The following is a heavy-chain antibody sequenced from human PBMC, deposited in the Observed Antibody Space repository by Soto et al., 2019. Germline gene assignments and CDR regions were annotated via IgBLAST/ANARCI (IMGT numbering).Heavy chain of an antibody. J-gene: IGHJ6*02. CDR1: GYSISSGYY. CDR2: IYRSGST. V-gene: IGHV4-38-2*02. D-gene: IGHD2-15*01. CDR3: AREDIVVVVAATPGFFGMDV. Sequence: SETLSLTCAVSGYSISSGYYWGWIRQPPGKGLEWIGSIYRSGSTYYNPSLKSRVTISVDTSKNQFSLKLSSVTAADTAVYYCAREDIVVVVAATPGFFGMDVWGQGTTVTSP.